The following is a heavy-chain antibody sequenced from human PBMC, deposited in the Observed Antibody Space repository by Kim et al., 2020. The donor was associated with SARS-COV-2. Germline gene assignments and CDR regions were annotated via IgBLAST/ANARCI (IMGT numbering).Heavy chain of an antibody. CDR3: ARHSDYYGSGSYDY. V-gene: IGHV4-39*01. D-gene: IGHD3-10*01. Sequence: PSRKSRVTISVDTSKYQFALKRSSVTAADTAVYYCARHSDYYGSGSYDYWGQGTLVTVSS. J-gene: IGHJ4*02.